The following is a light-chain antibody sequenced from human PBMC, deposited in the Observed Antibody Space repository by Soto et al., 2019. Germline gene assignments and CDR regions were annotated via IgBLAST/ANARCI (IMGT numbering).Light chain of an antibody. Sequence: EIVMTQSPATLSVSPGGRATLSCRASQSISSNLAWYQQKPGQAPRLLIYGASTRVIGVPVRFSGSVSGTEFTLIISSLHSEDFAVYYCQQYNNLPPLTFGGGTKVEIK. CDR3: QQYNNLPPLT. J-gene: IGKJ4*01. V-gene: IGKV3-15*01. CDR1: QSISSN. CDR2: GAS.